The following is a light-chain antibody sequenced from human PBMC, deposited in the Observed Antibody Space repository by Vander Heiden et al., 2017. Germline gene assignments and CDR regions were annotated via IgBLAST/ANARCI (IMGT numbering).Light chain of an antibody. J-gene: IGKJ1*01. CDR2: RTS. CDR1: QSVGKF. CDR3: QQTNTTPT. Sequence: DIQLTQSPSALSASVGDRVTVSCRASQSVGKFVNWYQQKPGAVPNLLIFRTSTVHAGVPSRFTANGAGTDFALTIAGLRPDDVGNYYCQQTNTTPTFGQGTKVEI. V-gene: IGKV1-39*01.